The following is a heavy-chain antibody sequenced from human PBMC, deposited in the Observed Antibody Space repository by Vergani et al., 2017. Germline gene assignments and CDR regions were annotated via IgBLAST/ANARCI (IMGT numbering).Heavy chain of an antibody. CDR3: AKRGIQLWLGYYYDMDV. V-gene: IGHV3-23*01. CDR2: ISGSGGST. CDR1: GFTFSSYA. D-gene: IGHD5-18*01. J-gene: IGHJ6*02. Sequence: EVQLLESGGGLVQPGGSLRLSCAASGFTFSSYAMSWVRQAPGKGLEWVSAISGSGGSTYYADSVKGRFTISRDNSKNTLYLQMNSLRAEDTAVYYCAKRGIQLWLGYYYDMDVWGQGTTVTVSS.